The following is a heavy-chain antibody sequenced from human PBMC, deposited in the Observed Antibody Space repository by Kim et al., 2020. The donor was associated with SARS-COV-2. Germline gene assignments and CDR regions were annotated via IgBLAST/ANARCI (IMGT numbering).Heavy chain of an antibody. J-gene: IGHJ4*02. Sequence: AVKGRFTISREDSKNTAYLQMNSLKTEDTAVYDCTRPNVAVAVPGYYFDYWGQGTLVTVSS. V-gene: IGHV3-73*01. D-gene: IGHD6-19*01. CDR3: TRPNVAVAVPGYYFDY.